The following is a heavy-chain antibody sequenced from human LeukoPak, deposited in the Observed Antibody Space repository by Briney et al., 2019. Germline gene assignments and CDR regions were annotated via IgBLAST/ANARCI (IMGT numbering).Heavy chain of an antibody. J-gene: IGHJ4*02. CDR1: GFTFNTYA. CDR2: ISGSGGST. CDR3: AKGYNYAYEY. D-gene: IGHD5-18*01. V-gene: IGHV3-23*01. Sequence: PGGSLRLSCAASGFTFNTYAMSWIRQAPGKGLEWVSAISGSGGSTYYADSVKGRFTISRDNSKNTLYLQMNSLRPEDTAVYYCAKGYNYAYEYWGQGTLVTVSS.